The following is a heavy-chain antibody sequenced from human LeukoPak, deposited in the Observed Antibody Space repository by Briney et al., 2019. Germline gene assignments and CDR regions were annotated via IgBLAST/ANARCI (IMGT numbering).Heavy chain of an antibody. D-gene: IGHD1-26*01. CDR3: AKDKASGSYGYYYYYYGMDV. Sequence: PGGSLRLSCAASGFTFDDYAMHWVRHAPGKGLEWVSGISWNSGSIGYADSVKGRFTISRDNAKNSLYLQMNSLRAEDTALYYCAKDKASGSYGYYYYYYGMDVWGQGTTVTVSS. CDR1: GFTFDDYA. V-gene: IGHV3-9*01. J-gene: IGHJ6*02. CDR2: ISWNSGSI.